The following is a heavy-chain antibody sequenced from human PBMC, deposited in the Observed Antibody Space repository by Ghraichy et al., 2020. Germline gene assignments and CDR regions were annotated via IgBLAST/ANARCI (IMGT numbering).Heavy chain of an antibody. D-gene: IGHD2-15*01. V-gene: IGHV4-39*01. CDR1: GGSIDGSSSYY. CDR2: IYYSGTT. CDR3: ARHGVGGAHGL. Sequence: SETLSLTCTVSGGSIDGSSSYYFGWVPGPPGKGLECIGSIYYSGTTYYGPSLKSRLTISVDTSKNQFSLKLPSVTAADTALYCCARHGVGGAHGLWGQGALVTVSS. J-gene: IGHJ4*02.